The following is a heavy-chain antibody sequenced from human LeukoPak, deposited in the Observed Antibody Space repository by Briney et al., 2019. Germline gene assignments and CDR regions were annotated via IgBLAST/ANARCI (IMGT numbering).Heavy chain of an antibody. J-gene: IGHJ4*02. D-gene: IGHD3-10*01. CDR2: IYHSGKA. CDR3: AREFGSASYIGY. V-gene: IGHV4-30-2*01. CDR1: GGSISNSGYS. Sequence: PSETLSLTCSVSGGSISNSGYSWSWLRQPPGKGLEWIGFIYHSGKAYYTPSLESRATISVDTSSNQFSLRLTSGTAADTAVYYCAREFGSASYIGYRGQGTLVTVSS.